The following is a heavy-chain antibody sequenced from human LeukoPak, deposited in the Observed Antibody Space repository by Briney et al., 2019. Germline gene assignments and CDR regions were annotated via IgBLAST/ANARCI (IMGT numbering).Heavy chain of an antibody. V-gene: IGHV4-34*01. Sequence: SETLSLTCAVYGGSFSGYYWSWIRQPPGKGLECIGEIHHSGSTNYNPSLKSRVTLSVDTSKNQFSLKLSSVTAADTAVYYCARGKLRSYNWFDPWGQGTLVTVSS. J-gene: IGHJ5*02. D-gene: IGHD4-17*01. CDR3: ARGKLRSYNWFDP. CDR2: IHHSGST. CDR1: GGSFSGYY.